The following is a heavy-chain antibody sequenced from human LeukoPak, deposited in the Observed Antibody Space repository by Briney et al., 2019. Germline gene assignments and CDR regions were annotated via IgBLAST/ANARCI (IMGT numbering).Heavy chain of an antibody. D-gene: IGHD6-19*01. CDR2: INPNSGDT. Sequence: ASVXXSCKASGYTFTGYYMHWVRQAPGQGLEWMGWINPNSGDTNYAQKFQGRVTVTRDTSITTAYMELSRLRSDDTAVYYCARVGSSGWYVHPTLDYWGQGTLVTVSS. CDR1: GYTFTGYY. V-gene: IGHV1-2*02. CDR3: ARVGSSGWYVHPTLDY. J-gene: IGHJ4*02.